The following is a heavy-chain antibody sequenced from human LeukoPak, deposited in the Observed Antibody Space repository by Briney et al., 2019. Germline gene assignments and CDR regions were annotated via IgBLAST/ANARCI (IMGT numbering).Heavy chain of an antibody. Sequence: SETLSLTCTVSGGSISSGDYYWSWIRQPPGKGLKWIGYIYYSGSTYYNPSFKSRVTISVDTSKNQFSLKLSSVTAADTAVYYCARGGGWLFEDWYFDLWGRGTLVTASS. CDR3: ARGGGWLFEDWYFDL. CDR1: GGSISSGDYY. CDR2: IYYSGST. V-gene: IGHV4-30-4*01. J-gene: IGHJ2*01. D-gene: IGHD3-22*01.